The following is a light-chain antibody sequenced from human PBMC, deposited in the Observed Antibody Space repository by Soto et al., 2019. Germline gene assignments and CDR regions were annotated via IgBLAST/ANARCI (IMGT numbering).Light chain of an antibody. CDR2: RDI. J-gene: IGLJ1*01. CDR1: RSNIGAGYL. CDR3: QSYDSSLSGYV. V-gene: IGLV1-40*01. Sequence: QSVLTHPPSVSGAAGQRVTISCTGSRSNIGAGYLVHWYQQLPGTAPKLLIYRDINRPSGVPDRFSGSKSGPSASLAITGLQAEDEAYYYCQSYDSSLSGYVFGTGTKVTVL.